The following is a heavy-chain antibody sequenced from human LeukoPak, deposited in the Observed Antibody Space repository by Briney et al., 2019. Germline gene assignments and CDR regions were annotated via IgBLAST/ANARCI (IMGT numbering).Heavy chain of an antibody. Sequence: GGSLRLSCAASGFTFSSYAMSWVRQAPGKELEWVSAISGSGGSTYYADSVKDRFTISRDNPKNTLYLQMNSLRAEDTAVYYCAKPVRGVIAYDYWGQGTLVTVSS. J-gene: IGHJ4*02. D-gene: IGHD3-10*01. CDR2: ISGSGGST. CDR3: AKPVRGVIAYDY. CDR1: GFTFSSYA. V-gene: IGHV3-23*01.